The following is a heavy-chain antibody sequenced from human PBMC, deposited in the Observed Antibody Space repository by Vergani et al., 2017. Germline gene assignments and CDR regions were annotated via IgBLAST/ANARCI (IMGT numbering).Heavy chain of an antibody. V-gene: IGHV1-69*01. D-gene: IGHD6-19*01. CDR1: GGTFRTYA. Sequence: QVQLVQSGAEVKKPGSSVKVSCKASGGTFRTYAIIWVRQAPGQGLEWMGGIIPIFGTANYAQKFQGRVTITADESTSTAYMELSSLRSEDTAVYYCARTIAAGTAGAYSSGWIPFAYWGQGTLVTVSS. CDR3: ARTIAAGTAGAYSSGWIPFAY. J-gene: IGHJ4*02. CDR2: IIPIFGTA.